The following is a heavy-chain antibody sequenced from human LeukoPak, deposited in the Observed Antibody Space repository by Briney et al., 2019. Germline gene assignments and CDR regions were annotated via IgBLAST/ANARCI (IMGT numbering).Heavy chain of an antibody. Sequence: SEPLSLTCALYGGSFSGYYWSWIRQPPGTGLDWMAEIKSSGTTNYSPSLKGRVTISIDTSKNQCSLKLSSVTAADTAVYYCASSRGYTSGLWYYYMDVWGKGTTVTVSS. D-gene: IGHD6-25*01. CDR3: ASSRGYTSGLWYYYMDV. CDR2: IKSSGTT. J-gene: IGHJ6*03. CDR1: GGSFSGYY. V-gene: IGHV4-34*01.